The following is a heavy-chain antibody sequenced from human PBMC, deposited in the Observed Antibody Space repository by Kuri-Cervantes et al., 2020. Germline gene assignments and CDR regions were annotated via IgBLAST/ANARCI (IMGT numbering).Heavy chain of an antibody. Sequence: ASVKVSCKASGFTFTTYDINWLRQATGQGLEWMGWMNPDSGNTGYAQKFQGRVTMTRNTSISTAYMELGSLRSEDTAVYYCARGKSIAARRAYSHWFDPWGQGTLVTVSS. D-gene: IGHD6-6*01. CDR3: ARGKSIAARRAYSHWFDP. J-gene: IGHJ5*02. CDR1: GFTFTTYD. CDR2: MNPDSGNT. V-gene: IGHV1-8*02.